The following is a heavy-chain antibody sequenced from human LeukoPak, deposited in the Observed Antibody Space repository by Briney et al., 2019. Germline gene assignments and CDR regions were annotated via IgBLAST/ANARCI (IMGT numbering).Heavy chain of an antibody. CDR3: AKLNLRDILTGYSGY. CDR2: ISGSGGST. Sequence: HPGGSLRLSCAASGFTFSSYAMSWVRQAPGKGLEWVSAISGSGGSTYYADSVKGRFTISRDNSKNTLYLQMNSLRAEDTAVYYCAKLNLRDILTGYSGYWGQGTLVTVSS. V-gene: IGHV3-23*01. CDR1: GFTFSSYA. D-gene: IGHD3-9*01. J-gene: IGHJ4*02.